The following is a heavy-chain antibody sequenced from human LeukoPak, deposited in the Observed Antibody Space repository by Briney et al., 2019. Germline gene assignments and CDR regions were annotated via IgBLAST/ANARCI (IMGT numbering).Heavy chain of an antibody. D-gene: IGHD4-17*01. CDR3: ARVVRGAVTSNCFDP. Sequence: PSETLSLTCTVSGGSINDYYWTWIRQAPGKGLECLGYISNSGTTDYNPSLKSRVTMSVDTPNNEFSLRLTSVTAADTAMYYCARVVRGAVTSNCFDPWGQGTLVTVSS. V-gene: IGHV4-59*01. CDR1: GGSINDYY. J-gene: IGHJ5*02. CDR2: ISNSGTT.